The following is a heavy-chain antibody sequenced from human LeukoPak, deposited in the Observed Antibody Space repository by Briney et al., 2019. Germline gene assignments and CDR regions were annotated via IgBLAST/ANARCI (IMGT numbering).Heavy chain of an antibody. CDR2: IKQDRSEK. CDR3: ARGPYASGSYGRRGWVHYMDV. Sequence: GGSLRLSCAASGFTFSNYWMSWVRQAPGKGLEWVANIKQDRSEKYYVDSVKGRFTISRDNAKNSLYLQMNSLRAEDTAVYYCARGPYASGSYGRRGWVHYMDVWGKGTTVTISS. CDR1: GFTFSNYW. J-gene: IGHJ6*03. D-gene: IGHD3-10*01. V-gene: IGHV3-7*01.